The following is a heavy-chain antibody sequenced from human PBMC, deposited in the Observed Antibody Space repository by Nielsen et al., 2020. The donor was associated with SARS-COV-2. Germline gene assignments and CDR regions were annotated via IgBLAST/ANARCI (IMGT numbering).Heavy chain of an antibody. Sequence: SLKISCAASGFTFDDYAMHWVRQAPGKGLEWVSGISWNSGSIGYADSVKGRFTISRDNSKNTLYLQMNSPRAEDTAVYYCARDKEYYYGSGSYHNWFDPWGQGTLVTVSS. CDR3: ARDKEYYYGSGSYHNWFDP. J-gene: IGHJ5*02. V-gene: IGHV3-9*01. D-gene: IGHD3-10*01. CDR2: ISWNSGSI. CDR1: GFTFDDYA.